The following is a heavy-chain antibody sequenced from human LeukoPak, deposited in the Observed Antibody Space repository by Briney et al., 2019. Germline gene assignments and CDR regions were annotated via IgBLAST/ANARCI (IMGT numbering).Heavy chain of an antibody. CDR3: ARGAGYSSSWYPD. V-gene: IGHV4-39*07. CDR1: GGSISSSSYY. Sequence: PSETLSLTCTVSGGSISSSSYYWGWIRQPPGKGLEWIGSIYYSGSTYYNPSLKSRVTISVDTSKNQFSLKLSSVTAADTAVYYCARGAGYSSSWYPDWGQGTLVTVSS. J-gene: IGHJ4*02. D-gene: IGHD6-13*01. CDR2: IYYSGST.